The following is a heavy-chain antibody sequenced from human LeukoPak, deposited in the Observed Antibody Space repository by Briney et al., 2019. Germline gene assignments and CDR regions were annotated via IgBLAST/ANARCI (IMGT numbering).Heavy chain of an antibody. CDR2: IKSKADGGTT. D-gene: IGHD2/OR15-2a*01. V-gene: IGHV3-15*01. Sequence: GGSLRLSCAASGFTFNNAWMSWVRQAPGKGLEWVGRIKSKADGGTTDYPAPVKGRFTISRDDSRNTLYLQMNSLKTEDTAMYYCTTDDPINRSWGQGTLVTVSS. J-gene: IGHJ4*02. CDR1: GFTFNNAW. CDR3: TTDDPINRS.